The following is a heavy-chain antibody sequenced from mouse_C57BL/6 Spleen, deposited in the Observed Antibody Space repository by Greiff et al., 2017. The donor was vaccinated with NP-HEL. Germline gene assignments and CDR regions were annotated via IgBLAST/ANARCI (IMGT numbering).Heavy chain of an antibody. Sequence: VQLQQSGAELAKPGASVKLSCKASGYTFTSYWMHWVNPRPGQGLEWIGYITPSSVYTKSNQKFKDKAPLTADKSSSPAYMQLSRLTYDDSAFYYCERREGNDVDYWGQGNTRTVAS. J-gene: IGHJ2*01. D-gene: IGHD2-12*01. CDR2: ITPSSVYT. V-gene: IGHV1-7*01. CDR3: ERREGNDVDY. CDR1: GYTFTSYW.